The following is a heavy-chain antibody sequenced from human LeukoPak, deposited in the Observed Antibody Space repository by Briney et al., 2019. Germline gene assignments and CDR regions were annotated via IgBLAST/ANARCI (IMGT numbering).Heavy chain of an antibody. D-gene: IGHD6-6*01. CDR3: AGAARQSDF. Sequence: GGSLRLSCAASGFTFSNYWMTWVRQAPGKGLEWVANIKQDESEKYYVDSVKGRFTISRDNAKNSLYLQMNSLRVEDTAVYYCAGAARQSDFWGQGTLVTVSS. CDR1: GFTFSNYW. CDR2: IKQDESEK. V-gene: IGHV3-7*01. J-gene: IGHJ4*02.